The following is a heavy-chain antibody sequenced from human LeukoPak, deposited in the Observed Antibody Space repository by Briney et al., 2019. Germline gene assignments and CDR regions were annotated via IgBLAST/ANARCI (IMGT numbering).Heavy chain of an antibody. CDR1: GYTFTGYY. CDR3: ACIAVAGTDFDY. Sequence: ASVKVSCKASGYTFTGYYMHWVRQAPGQGLEWMGWINPNSGGTNYAQKFQGWVTTTRDTSISTAYMELSRLRSDDTAVYYCACIAVAGTDFDYWGQGTLVTVSS. V-gene: IGHV1-2*04. J-gene: IGHJ4*02. CDR2: INPNSGGT. D-gene: IGHD6-19*01.